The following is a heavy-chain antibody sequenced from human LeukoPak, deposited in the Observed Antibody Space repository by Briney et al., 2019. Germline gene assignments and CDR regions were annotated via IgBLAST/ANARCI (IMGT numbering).Heavy chain of an antibody. CDR2: ISWNSGSI. D-gene: IGHD6-19*01. CDR3: AKDIIGSGWNWFDP. J-gene: IGHJ5*02. V-gene: IGHV3-9*01. CDR1: GFTFDDYA. Sequence: GGSLRLSCAASGFTFDDYAMHWVRQAPGKGLEWVSGISWNSGSIGYADSVKGRFTISRDNAKNSLYLQMNSLRAEDTALYYCAKDIIGSGWNWFDPWGQGTLVTVSS.